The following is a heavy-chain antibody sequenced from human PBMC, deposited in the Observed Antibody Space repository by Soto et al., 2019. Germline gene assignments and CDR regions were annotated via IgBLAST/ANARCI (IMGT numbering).Heavy chain of an antibody. CDR3: DSQVGVNS. D-gene: IGHD3-16*01. CDR1: GFTFSTYN. CDR2: ISSDGRDK. V-gene: IGHV3-30*04. J-gene: IGHJ4*02. Sequence: QVQLVESGGGVVQPGGSLRLSCAASGFTFSTYNMYWVRQAPGKGLEWVAIISSDGRDKYYADCVKGRCTISRDNSNKTVLLQLDRMSVENKAVFECDSQVGVNSWGQGNLVSVSS.